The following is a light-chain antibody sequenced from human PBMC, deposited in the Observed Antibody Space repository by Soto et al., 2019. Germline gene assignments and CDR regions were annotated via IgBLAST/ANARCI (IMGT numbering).Light chain of an antibody. CDR1: QSISDT. J-gene: IGKJ1*01. Sequence: EIVMTQSPATLSVSPGGRATLSCRASQSISDTLAWYQQKPGQAPRLLIYGASTRATGFPARLSGSGSGTDFTLTISSLQSEDFAVYYCQQYNFWPRTVGQGTKVDIK. V-gene: IGKV3-15*01. CDR2: GAS. CDR3: QQYNFWPRT.